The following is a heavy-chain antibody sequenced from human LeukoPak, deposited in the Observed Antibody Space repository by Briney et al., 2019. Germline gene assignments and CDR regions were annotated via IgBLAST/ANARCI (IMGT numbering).Heavy chain of an antibody. CDR1: AITFSTYA. V-gene: IGHV3-23*01. J-gene: IGHJ6*03. CDR2: ISGGAGST. CDR3: AKDKYNLWSGSNYYYMDV. Sequence: GGSLRLSCAASAITFSTYAMSWVRQAPGKGLECVSVISGGAGSTYYADSVKGRFTISRDNSKNTLYLQMNSLGAEDTAVYYCAKDKYNLWSGSNYYYMDVWGKGTTVTVSS. D-gene: IGHD3-3*01.